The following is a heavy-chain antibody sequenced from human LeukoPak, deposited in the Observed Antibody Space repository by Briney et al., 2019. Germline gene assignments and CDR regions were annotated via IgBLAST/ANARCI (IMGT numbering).Heavy chain of an antibody. CDR2: ISWNSGSI. D-gene: IGHD6-13*01. CDR3: AKDIVSSSWSWFDP. CDR1: GFTFDDYA. J-gene: IGHJ5*02. V-gene: IGHV3-9*01. Sequence: GRSLRLSCAASGFTFDDYAMHWVRQAPGKGLEWVSGISWNSGSIGYADSVKGRFTISRDNAKNSLYLQMNSLRAEDTALYYCAKDIVSSSWSWFDPWGQGTLVTVSS.